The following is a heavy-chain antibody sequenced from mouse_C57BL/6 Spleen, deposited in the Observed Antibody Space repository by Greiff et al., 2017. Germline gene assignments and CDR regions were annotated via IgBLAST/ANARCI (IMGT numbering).Heavy chain of an antibody. CDR2: IDPENGDT. Sequence: VQLQQSGAELVRPGASVKLSCTASGFNIKDDYMPWVKQRPEQGLAWIGWIDPENGDTEYASKFQGKATITADTSSNTAYLQLRSLTSEDTAVYYCTTSYYYGSSYVGTSWGQGTTLTVSS. V-gene: IGHV14-4*01. CDR1: GFNIKDDY. D-gene: IGHD1-1*01. CDR3: TTSYYYGSSYVGTS. J-gene: IGHJ2*01.